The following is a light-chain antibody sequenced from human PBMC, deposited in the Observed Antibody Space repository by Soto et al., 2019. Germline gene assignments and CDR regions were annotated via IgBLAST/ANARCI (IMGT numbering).Light chain of an antibody. J-gene: IGLJ2*01. CDR1: SSDVGGYNY. CDR2: EGI. Sequence: QSALTQPASVSGSPGQSITISCTGTSSDVGGYNYVSWYQQYPGKAPKLLIYEGIHRPSGVSNRFSGPKSGNTASLTISGGLDDEEAADYCSCSTPSGTLLVFGGGTQLTVL. V-gene: IGLV2-14*01. CDR3: SCSTPSGTLLV.